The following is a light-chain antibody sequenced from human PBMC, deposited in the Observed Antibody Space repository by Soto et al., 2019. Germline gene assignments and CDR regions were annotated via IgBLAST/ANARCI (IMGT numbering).Light chain of an antibody. Sequence: QSALTQPASVSGSPGQSITISCNGTSSDVGAYNYVSWYQQHPDKAPKLMIYDVTDRPSGVSIRFSGSKSGNTASLTISGLQTADEADYYCSSYKSSNLYDFGTGTQVTVL. J-gene: IGLJ1*01. CDR3: SSYKSSNLYD. CDR1: SSDVGAYNY. V-gene: IGLV2-14*01. CDR2: DVT.